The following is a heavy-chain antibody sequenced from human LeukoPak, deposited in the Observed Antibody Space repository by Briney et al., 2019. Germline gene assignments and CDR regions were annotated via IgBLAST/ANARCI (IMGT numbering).Heavy chain of an antibody. CDR2: LYSGGNT. CDR3: ATSPATGNIYFDL. V-gene: IGHV3-66*01. J-gene: IGHJ2*01. Sequence: AGGSLRLSCAASGFTVSSNYMGWVRQAPGKGLEWVSVLYSGGNTYYADSVKGRFTISRDNSKNTLYLQMNGLRAEDTAVYYCATSPATGNIYFDLWGRGTLVTVSS. CDR1: GFTVSSNY. D-gene: IGHD6-13*01.